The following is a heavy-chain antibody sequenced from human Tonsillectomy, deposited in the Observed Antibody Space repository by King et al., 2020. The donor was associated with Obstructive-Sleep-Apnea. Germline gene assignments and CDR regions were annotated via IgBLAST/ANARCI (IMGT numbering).Heavy chain of an antibody. CDR1: GDSISSNY. V-gene: IGHV4-4*07. Sequence: QLQESGPGLVKPSETLSLTCSVSGDSISSNYWSWIRQPAGEGLEWVGRVYSAGSTNSNPSLKSRVTMSLDTSKNQFSLKLSSVTAADTAVYFCAREDRYSSGYYSLYYFDFWGQGTLVTVSS. J-gene: IGHJ4*02. D-gene: IGHD3-22*01. CDR3: AREDRYSSGYYSLYYFDF. CDR2: VYSAGST.